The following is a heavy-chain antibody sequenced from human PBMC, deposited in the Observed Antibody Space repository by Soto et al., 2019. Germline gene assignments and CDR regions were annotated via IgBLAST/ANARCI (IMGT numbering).Heavy chain of an antibody. CDR3: ARFQPKAAAF. D-gene: IGHD6-25*01. V-gene: IGHV4-30-4*01. J-gene: IGHJ4*02. Sequence: SETLSLTCTVSGGSISSGDYYWSWIRQPPGKGLEWIGYIYYSGSTYYNSSLKSRVTISVDTSKNQFSLKVSSVTAADTAVYYCARFQPKAAAFWGQGALVTVSS. CDR1: GGSISSGDYY. CDR2: IYYSGST.